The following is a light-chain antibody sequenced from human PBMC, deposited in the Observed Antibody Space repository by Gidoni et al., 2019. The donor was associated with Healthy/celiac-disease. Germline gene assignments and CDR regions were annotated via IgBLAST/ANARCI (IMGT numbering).Light chain of an antibody. V-gene: IGKV1-33*01. J-gene: IGKJ2*01. CDR1: QDISNY. CDR2: DAS. CDR3: QQYDHLPT. Sequence: DIQMNQSPSSLSASVGDRVTITCQASQDISNYFNWYQQKPGKAPKLLIYDASTFEKGVPSRFSGSGSGTDFTFTISSLQPLDISTYYCQQYDHLPTFGQGTKLEIK.